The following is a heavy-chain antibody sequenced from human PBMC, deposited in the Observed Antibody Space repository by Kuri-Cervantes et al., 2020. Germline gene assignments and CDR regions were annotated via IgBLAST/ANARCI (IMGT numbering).Heavy chain of an antibody. CDR1: GYTFSSYG. Sequence: ASVKVSCKASGYTFSSYGISWVRQAPGQGLEWMGWISAYTGNTNYAQKLQGRVTMTTDTSTSTAYMELRSLRSDDTAVYYCARAISQVVAGTAVDYWGQGTLVTVSS. V-gene: IGHV1-18*01. J-gene: IGHJ4*02. CDR3: ARAISQVVAGTAVDY. CDR2: ISAYTGNT. D-gene: IGHD2-15*01.